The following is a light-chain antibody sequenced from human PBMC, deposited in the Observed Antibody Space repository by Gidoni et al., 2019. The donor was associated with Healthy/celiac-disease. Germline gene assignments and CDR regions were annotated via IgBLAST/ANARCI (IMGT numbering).Light chain of an antibody. J-gene: IGKJ4*01. CDR3: QQYDSSSLT. CDR1: QRVSSSY. CDR2: GAS. V-gene: IGKV3-20*01. Sequence: ELVVPQSPGTLSLSPGERATLSSRASQRVSSSYLAWYQQKPGQAPRLLIYGASSMATGIPSRFSGSGSGTDFTLTISRLEPEDFAVYYCQQYDSSSLTFGGGTKVEIK.